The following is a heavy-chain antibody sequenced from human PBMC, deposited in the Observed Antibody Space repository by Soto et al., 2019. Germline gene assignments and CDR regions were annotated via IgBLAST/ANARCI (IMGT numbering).Heavy chain of an antibody. D-gene: IGHD4-17*01. Sequence: QVQLQESGPGLVKPSETLSLTCTVSGGSISSYYWSWIRQPPGKGLEWIGYIYYSGSANYNPSLLRRVTVTVDTSKNQFSLTLSSVTAADTAVYYCLRDHGGHFDFWAQGTLVPVSS. CDR1: GGSISSYY. CDR2: IYYSGSA. V-gene: IGHV4-59*01. CDR3: LRDHGGHFDF. J-gene: IGHJ4*02.